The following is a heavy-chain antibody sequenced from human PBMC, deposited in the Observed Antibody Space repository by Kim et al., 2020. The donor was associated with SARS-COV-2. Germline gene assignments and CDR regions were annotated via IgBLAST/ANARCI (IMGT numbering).Heavy chain of an antibody. Sequence: TANYAQKFQGRVTITADESTSTAYMELSSLRSEDTAVYYCARDQTVYYDIWGQGTLVTVSS. V-gene: IGHV1-69*01. CDR3: ARDQTVYYDI. J-gene: IGHJ4*02. CDR2: TA. D-gene: IGHD3-9*01.